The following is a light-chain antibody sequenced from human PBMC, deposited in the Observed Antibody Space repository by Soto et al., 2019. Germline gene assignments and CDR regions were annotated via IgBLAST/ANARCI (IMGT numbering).Light chain of an antibody. CDR1: STDIGGYNY. V-gene: IGLV2-14*01. CDR3: CSDTSMGTGV. CDR2: DVT. J-gene: IGLJ2*01. Sequence: QSALTQPASVSGSPGQSITISCSGTSTDIGGYNYVAWYQQHPGKAPKLIISDVTNRPSGASSRFSGSKSGNTASLTISGLRAEDEAYYFCCSDTSMGTGVFGGGTKLTVL.